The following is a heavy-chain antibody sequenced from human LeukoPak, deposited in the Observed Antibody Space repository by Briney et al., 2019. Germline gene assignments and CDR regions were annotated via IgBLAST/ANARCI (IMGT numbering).Heavy chain of an antibody. CDR1: GGSISSGDYY. CDR2: IFRTGTT. Sequence: PSQTLSLTCTVSGGSISSGDYYWSWIRQSAGKGLEWIGRIFRTGTTKYNPSFKSRVTTSVDTSKNQFSLKMNSVTAADTAVYYCARTEYYGSGSYPNWFDPSGQGTLVTVSA. J-gene: IGHJ5*02. D-gene: IGHD3-10*01. V-gene: IGHV4-61*02. CDR3: ARTEYYGSGSYPNWFDP.